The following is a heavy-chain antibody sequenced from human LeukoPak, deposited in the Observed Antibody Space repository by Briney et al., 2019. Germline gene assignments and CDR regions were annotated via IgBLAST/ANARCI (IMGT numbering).Heavy chain of an antibody. CDR1: GFTFSSDA. CDR2: ISGSGGST. V-gene: IGHV3-23*01. J-gene: IGHJ4*02. CDR3: AKTTNYYGSGSSFGY. Sequence: GGSLRLSCAASGFTFSSDAMSWVRQAPGKGLEWDSAISGSGGSTYYADSVKGRFTISRDNSKNTLYLQMNSLRAEDTAVYYCAKTTNYYGSGSSFGYWGQGTLVTVSS. D-gene: IGHD3-10*01.